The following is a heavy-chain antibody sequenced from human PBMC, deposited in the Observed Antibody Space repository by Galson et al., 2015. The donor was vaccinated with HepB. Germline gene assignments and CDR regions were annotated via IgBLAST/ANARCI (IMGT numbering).Heavy chain of an antibody. J-gene: IGHJ4*02. CDR1: GFSLSTSGMC. V-gene: IGHV2-70*11. Sequence: PALVKPTQTLTLTCTFSGFSLSTSGMCVSWIRQPPGKALEWLARIDWDDDKYYSTSLKTRLTISKDTSKNQVVLTMTNMDPVDTATYHCARTKFQTPARQDFDYWGQGTLVTVSS. CDR3: ARTKFQTPARQDFDY. CDR2: IDWDDDK.